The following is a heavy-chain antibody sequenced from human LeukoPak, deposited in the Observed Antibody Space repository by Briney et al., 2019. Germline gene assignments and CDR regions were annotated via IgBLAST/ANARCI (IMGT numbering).Heavy chain of an antibody. J-gene: IGHJ3*02. V-gene: IGHV1-8*01. D-gene: IGHD3-16*02. Sequence: GASVKVSCKASGYTFTSYDINWVRQATGQGLEWMGWMNPNSGNTGYAQKFQGRVTMTRNTSISTAYMELSSLRSEDTAVYYCAIPIMITFGGVIPTLDALDIWGQGTMVTVSS. CDR2: MNPNSGNT. CDR1: GYTFTSYD. CDR3: AIPIMITFGGVIPTLDALDI.